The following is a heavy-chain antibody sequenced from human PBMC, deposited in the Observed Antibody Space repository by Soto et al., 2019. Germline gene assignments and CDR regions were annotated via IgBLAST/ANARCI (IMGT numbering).Heavy chain of an antibody. V-gene: IGHV3-30*03. J-gene: IGHJ4*02. CDR3: ARKPETGTTVPFDY. Sequence: GGSLRLSCAASGFTFSSFGMHWVRQAPGKGLEWVAVISYDGSEKYHADSVKGRFTISRDNSKNTLYLQMNSLRAEDTAVYYCARKPETGTTVPFDYWGQGTLVTRLL. D-gene: IGHD1-1*01. CDR2: ISYDGSEK. CDR1: GFTFSSFG.